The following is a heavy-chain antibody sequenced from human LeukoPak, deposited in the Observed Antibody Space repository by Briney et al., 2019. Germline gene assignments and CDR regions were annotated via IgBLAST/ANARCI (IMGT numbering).Heavy chain of an antibody. J-gene: IGHJ4*02. Sequence: ASVKVSCKASGYTFTSYGISWVRQAPGQGLEWMGWISAYNGNTNYAQKLQGRVTMTTDTSTSTAYMELRSLRSDDTAVYYCARMSDILTGYYSHFDYWGQGTLVTVSS. V-gene: IGHV1-18*01. CDR3: ARMSDILTGYYSHFDY. CDR2: ISAYNGNT. D-gene: IGHD3-9*01. CDR1: GYTFTSYG.